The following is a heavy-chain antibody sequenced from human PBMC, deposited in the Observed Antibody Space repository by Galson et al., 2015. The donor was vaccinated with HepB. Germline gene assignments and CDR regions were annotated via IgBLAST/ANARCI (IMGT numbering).Heavy chain of an antibody. CDR2: INWGGDIT. Sequence: SLRLSCAASGSTFDDYTMHWVRQAPGKGLEWVSLINWGGDITFYADSVKGRFTISRDNSKNSLYLQMNSLRTEDSALYYCTKDTSSGWSGGYFDYWGQGTLVTVSS. D-gene: IGHD6-19*01. V-gene: IGHV3-43*01. CDR1: GSTFDDYT. J-gene: IGHJ4*02. CDR3: TKDTSSGWSGGYFDY.